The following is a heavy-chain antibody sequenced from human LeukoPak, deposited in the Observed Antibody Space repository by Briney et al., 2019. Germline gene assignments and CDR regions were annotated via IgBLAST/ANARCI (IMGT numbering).Heavy chain of an antibody. CDR1: GGTFSSYA. CDR3: ARDFSGYSYGSSLKRFDY. CDR2: IIPIFGTA. V-gene: IGHV1-69*13. J-gene: IGHJ4*02. D-gene: IGHD5-18*01. Sequence: GASVKVSCKASGGTFSSYAISWVRQAPGQGLEWMGGIIPIFGTANYAQKFQGRVTITADESTSTAYMELSSLRSEDTAVYYCARDFSGYSYGSSLKRFDYWGQGTLVTVSS.